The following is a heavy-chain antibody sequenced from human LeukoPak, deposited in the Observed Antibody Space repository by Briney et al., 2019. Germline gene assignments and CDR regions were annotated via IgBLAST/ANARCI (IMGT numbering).Heavy chain of an antibody. V-gene: IGHV3-48*01. D-gene: IGHD1-26*01. CDR1: AFTFSDYS. Sequence: PGGSLRLSCAASAFTFSDYSMNWVRQAPGKGLEWISYISGRSSTIYYADSVRGRFTISRDNAKNSMYLQMNSLRAEDTAVYYCARDRLTSGSYFFHYCGQGTLVTVSS. J-gene: IGHJ4*02. CDR2: ISGRSSTI. CDR3: ARDRLTSGSYFFHY.